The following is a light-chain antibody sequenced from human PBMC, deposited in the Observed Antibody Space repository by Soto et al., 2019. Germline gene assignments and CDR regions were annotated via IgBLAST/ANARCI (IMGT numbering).Light chain of an antibody. CDR2: DVS. Sequence: QSVLTQPRSVSGSPGQSVSISCTGTSSDVGPYNYVSWYQQHPGKAPKLMIYDVSNRPSGVPDRFSGSKSGNTASLTISGLQAEDEADYYCSSYAGTYTLVFGTGTKVTVL. CDR1: SSDVGPYNY. CDR3: SSYAGTYTLV. V-gene: IGLV2-11*01. J-gene: IGLJ1*01.